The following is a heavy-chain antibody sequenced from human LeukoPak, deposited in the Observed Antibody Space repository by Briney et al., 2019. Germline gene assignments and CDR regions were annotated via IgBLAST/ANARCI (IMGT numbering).Heavy chain of an antibody. CDR1: GFTFSSYG. D-gene: IGHD3-3*02. CDR2: ISYKGSNK. V-gene: IGHV3-30*18. CDR3: AKAQSVFGVVRVILGDAFDI. Sequence: GGSLRLSCAASGFTFSSYGMHSGRQAPGTGLEWGTVISYKGSNKYYADSVKGRFTISRDNSKNTLYLQMNSLRAEDTAVYYCAKAQSVFGVVRVILGDAFDIWGQGTMVTVSS. J-gene: IGHJ3*02.